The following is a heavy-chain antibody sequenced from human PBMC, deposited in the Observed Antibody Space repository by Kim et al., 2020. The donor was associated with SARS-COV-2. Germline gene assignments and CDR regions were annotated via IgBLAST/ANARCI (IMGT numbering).Heavy chain of an antibody. CDR1: GGTFSSYA. CDR3: ARDLRDGNPYYYYYYMDV. V-gene: IGHV1-69*04. D-gene: IGHD1-1*01. Sequence: SVKVSCKASGGTFSSYAISWVRQAPGQGLEWMGRIIPIFGIANYAQKFQGRVTITADKSTSTAYMELSSLRSEDTAVYYCARDLRDGNPYYYYYYMDVWGKGTTVTVSS. J-gene: IGHJ6*03. CDR2: IIPIFGIA.